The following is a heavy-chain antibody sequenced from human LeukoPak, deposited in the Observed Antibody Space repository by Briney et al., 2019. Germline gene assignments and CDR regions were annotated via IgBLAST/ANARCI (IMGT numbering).Heavy chain of an antibody. V-gene: IGHV3-23*01. CDR1: GFTVSSNY. Sequence: GGSLRLSRAASGFTVSSNYMTWVRQALGKGLEWVSVISGSGGSTYYADSVKGRFTISRDNSKNTLYLQMNSLRAEDTAVYYCASRGARDYYYYMDVWGKGTTVTVSS. D-gene: IGHD1-26*01. CDR3: ASRGARDYYYYMDV. CDR2: ISGSGGST. J-gene: IGHJ6*03.